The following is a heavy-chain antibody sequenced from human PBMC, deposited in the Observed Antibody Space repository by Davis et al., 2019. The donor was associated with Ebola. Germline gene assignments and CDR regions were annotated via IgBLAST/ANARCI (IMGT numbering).Heavy chain of an antibody. CDR1: GFTFSSYP. D-gene: IGHD4-11*01. CDR3: ARGTPHDYSTTRGAFDI. Sequence: GESLKISCAVSGFTFSSYPMHWVRQAPGKGLEWVAVISYDGSNKYYADSVKGRFTISRDNSKNTLYLQMNSLRPDDTTTYYCARGTPHDYSTTRGAFDIWGQGTVVTVSS. CDR2: ISYDGSNK. V-gene: IGHV3-30*04. J-gene: IGHJ3*02.